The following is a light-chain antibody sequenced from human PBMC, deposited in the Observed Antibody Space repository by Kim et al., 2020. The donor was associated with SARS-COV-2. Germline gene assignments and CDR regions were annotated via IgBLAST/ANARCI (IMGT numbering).Light chain of an antibody. J-gene: IGKJ3*01. CDR3: QQYNDWPPRGT. Sequence: EIVMTQSPATLSVSPGERATLSCRASQSVSSNLGWYQQRPGQAPRLLIYGASTRATGIPARFSGSGSGTEFTLTISSLQSEDFAVYYCQQYNDWPPRGTFGPGTKVDIK. CDR1: QSVSSN. V-gene: IGKV3-15*01. CDR2: GAS.